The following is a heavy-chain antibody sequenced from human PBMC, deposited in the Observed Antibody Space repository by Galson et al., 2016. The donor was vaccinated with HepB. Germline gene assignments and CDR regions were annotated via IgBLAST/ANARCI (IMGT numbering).Heavy chain of an antibody. CDR3: ARASPRDSSGWYPDAFDI. CDR1: GGSISSYY. CDR2: IYYSGST. V-gene: IGHV4-59*01. D-gene: IGHD6-19*01. J-gene: IGHJ3*02. Sequence: LSLTCTVSGGSISSYYWSWIRQPPGKGLEWIGYIYYSGSTNYNPSLKSRVTISVDTSKNQFSLKLSSVTAADTAVYYCARASPRDSSGWYPDAFDIWGQGTMVTVSA.